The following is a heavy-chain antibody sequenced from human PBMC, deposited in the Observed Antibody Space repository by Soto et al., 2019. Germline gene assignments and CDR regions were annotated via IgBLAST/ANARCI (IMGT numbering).Heavy chain of an antibody. V-gene: IGHV1-46*03. J-gene: IGHJ4*02. CDR2: ITPSDATT. D-gene: IGHD3-3*01. CDR3: ARAPYREYEDH. CDR1: GYTFTSYY. Sequence: QVQLVQSGAEVRKPGASVKVSCKASGYTFTSYYIHWVRQAPGQGLEWVGIITPSDATTAYARKFQCRVTVTRDTSTSTVYMEVNSLTSEDTAVYYCARAPYREYEDHRGKGTLVTVSS.